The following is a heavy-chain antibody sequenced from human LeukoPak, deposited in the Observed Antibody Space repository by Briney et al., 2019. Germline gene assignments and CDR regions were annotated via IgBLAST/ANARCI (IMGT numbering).Heavy chain of an antibody. J-gene: IGHJ3*02. CDR1: GGSFSGYY. CDR3: ARELISSRAAFDT. CDR2: INHSGTT. Sequence: SETLSLTCAVYGGSFSGYYWSWIRQPPGKGLEWIGEINHSGTTNYNPSLKSRVTISVDTSKNQFSLKLTSVTAADTAVYYCARELISSRAAFDTWGQGTVVTVSS. D-gene: IGHD3-10*01. V-gene: IGHV4-34*01.